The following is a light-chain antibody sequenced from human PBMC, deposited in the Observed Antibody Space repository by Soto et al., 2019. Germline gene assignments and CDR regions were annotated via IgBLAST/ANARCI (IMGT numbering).Light chain of an antibody. J-gene: IGKJ1*01. V-gene: IGKV3-15*01. CDR2: DAS. CDR1: QSVRSN. CDR3: QQYDNWPRT. Sequence: EIVLTQSPGTLSLSPGERATLSCGASQSVRSNVSWYQQKPGQPPRLLIYDASTRATGIPSRFSGSGSGTEFTLTISSLKSEDFAVYYCQQYDNWPRTFGQGTKGDIK.